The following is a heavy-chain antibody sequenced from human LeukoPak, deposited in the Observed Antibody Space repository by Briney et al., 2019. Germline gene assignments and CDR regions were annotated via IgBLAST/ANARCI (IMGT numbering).Heavy chain of an antibody. CDR2: INTNTGNP. CDR1: GYTFTSYA. V-gene: IGHV7-4-1*02. CDR3: ASEYCSGGSCHGYYFDY. Sequence: GASVKVSCKASGYTFTSYAMNWVRQAPGQGLEWMGWINTNTGNPTYAQGFTGRFVFSLDTSVSTAYLQISSLKAEDTAVYYCASEYCSGGSCHGYYFDYWGQGTLVTVSP. J-gene: IGHJ4*02. D-gene: IGHD2-15*01.